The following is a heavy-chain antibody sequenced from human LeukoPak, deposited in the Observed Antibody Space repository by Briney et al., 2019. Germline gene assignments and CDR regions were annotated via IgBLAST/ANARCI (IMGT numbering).Heavy chain of an antibody. Sequence: ASVKVSCKASGYTLTSYYMHWVRQAPGQGLEWMGIINPSGGSTSYAQKFQGRVTMTRDTSTSTVYMELSSLRSEDTAVYYCARDKGGTITGYRYYYYGMDVWGQGTTVTVSS. CDR3: ARDKGGTITGYRYYYYGMDV. D-gene: IGHD1-20*01. CDR1: GYTLTSYY. V-gene: IGHV1-46*01. CDR2: INPSGGST. J-gene: IGHJ6*02.